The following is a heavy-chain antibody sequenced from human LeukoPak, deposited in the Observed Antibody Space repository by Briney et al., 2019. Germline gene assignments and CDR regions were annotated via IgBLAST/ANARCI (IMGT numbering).Heavy chain of an antibody. Sequence: SETLSLTCTVSGGSISSYYWGWIRQPPGKGLEWIGYIYYSGSTNYNPSLKSRVTISVDTSKNQFSLKLSSVTAADTAVYYCARVVNGYYYYYMDVWGKGTTVTVSS. CDR3: ARVVNGYYYYYMDV. CDR2: IYYSGST. V-gene: IGHV4-59*01. D-gene: IGHD2-8*01. J-gene: IGHJ6*03. CDR1: GGSISSYY.